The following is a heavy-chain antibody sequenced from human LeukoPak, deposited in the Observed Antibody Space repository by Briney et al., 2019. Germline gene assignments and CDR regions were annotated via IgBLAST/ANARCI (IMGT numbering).Heavy chain of an antibody. J-gene: IGHJ4*02. D-gene: IGHD1-26*01. V-gene: IGHV4-59*08. CDR2: IYYSGST. CDR3: ARPYRGIYLYFDC. CDR1: GVPISSYY. Sequence: SETLSLTCTVSGVPISSYYWSWIRQPPGKGLEWIWHIYYSGSTKYNPSLKSRVIISIETSKHQFSLKLNSVTAADTAVYYCARPYRGIYLYFDCWGQGTLVTVSS.